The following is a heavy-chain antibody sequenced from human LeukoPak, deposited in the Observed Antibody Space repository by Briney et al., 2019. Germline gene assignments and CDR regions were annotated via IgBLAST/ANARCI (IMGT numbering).Heavy chain of an antibody. V-gene: IGHV1-46*01. CDR2: INPSGGST. CDR3: ARVSYYYDSSGYILYY. D-gene: IGHD3-22*01. Sequence: ASVKVSCKASGYTFTSYYMHWVRQAPGQGLEWMGIINPSGGSTSYAQKFQGRVTMTRDTSTSTVYMELSSLRSEDTAVYYCARVSYYYDSSGYILYYWGQGTLVTVSS. CDR1: GYTFTSYY. J-gene: IGHJ4*02.